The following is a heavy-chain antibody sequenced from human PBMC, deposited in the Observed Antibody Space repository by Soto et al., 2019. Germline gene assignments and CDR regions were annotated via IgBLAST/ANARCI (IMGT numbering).Heavy chain of an antibody. J-gene: IGHJ5*02. CDR2: ISGSGGST. D-gene: IGHD2-15*01. CDR1: GFTFSSYA. CDR3: AKCTNGGSCYRFDP. V-gene: IGHV3-23*01. Sequence: EVQLLESGGGLVQPGGSLRLSCAASGFTFSSYAMSWVRQAPGKGLEWVSAISGSGGSTYYADSVKGRFTISRDNSKNTLDLQMNSLRAEDTAVYYCAKCTNGGSCYRFDPWGQGTLVTVSA.